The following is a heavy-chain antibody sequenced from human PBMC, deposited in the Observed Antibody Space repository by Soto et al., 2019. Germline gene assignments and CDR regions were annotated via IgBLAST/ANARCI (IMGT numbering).Heavy chain of an antibody. J-gene: IGHJ3*02. CDR2: IYYSGST. CDR3: ARDSGYDLDAFDI. D-gene: IGHD5-12*01. V-gene: IGHV4-59*01. Sequence: SETLSLTCTVSGGSLSSYYWSWIRQPPGKGLEWIGYIYYSGSTNYNPSLKSRVTISVDTSKNQFSLKLSSVTAADTAVYYCARDSGYDLDAFDIWGQGTMVTVSS. CDR1: GGSLSSYY.